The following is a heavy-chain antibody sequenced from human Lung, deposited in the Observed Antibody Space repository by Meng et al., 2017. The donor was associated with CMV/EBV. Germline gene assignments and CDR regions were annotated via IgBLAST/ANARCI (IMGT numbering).Heavy chain of an antibody. V-gene: IGHV4-4*02. CDR3: ARGKQDAWELLAY. D-gene: IGHD1-26*01. CDR1: CFSLSSNIR. J-gene: IGHJ4*02. CDR2: IDDSGST. Sequence: QVPVKESDPGYVKPSGTRSLPCGVLCFSLSSNIRWTWVRQPPGKGLEWIGDIDDSGSTNYNPSLNSRISISLDKSKNHFSLKVNSVTAADTAVYYCARGKQDAWELLAYWGQGALVTVSS.